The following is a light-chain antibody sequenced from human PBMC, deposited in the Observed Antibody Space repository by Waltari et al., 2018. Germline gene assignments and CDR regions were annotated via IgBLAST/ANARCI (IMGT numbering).Light chain of an antibody. CDR1: QGVGKY. CDR3: QKYDFLPAT. CDR2: HAS. V-gene: IGKV3-20*01. J-gene: IGKJ1*01. Sequence: EIVLTQSPGTLSLSPGERATLSCRASQGVGKYLAWYQQRPGQAPRLLLYHASIRATGIPDRFSGSGSGTDFSLTISRLEPEDFAVCYCQKYDFLPATFGQGTTVEIK.